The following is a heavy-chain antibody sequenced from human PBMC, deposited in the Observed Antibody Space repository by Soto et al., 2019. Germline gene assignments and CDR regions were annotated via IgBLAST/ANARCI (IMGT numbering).Heavy chain of an antibody. CDR3: ASDYNAYQRQHVFDI. CDR1: GYSFNSYY. CDR2: IKPGGAST. J-gene: IGHJ3*02. V-gene: IGHV1-46*02. Sequence: QVQLVQSGAEVKKPEASVKVACKASGYSFNSYYMHWVRQAPGQGPEWMGVIKPGGASTSYAQKFQGSVTMTRDKSTSTVYMELSSLRSEDTALYYCASDYNAYQRQHVFDIWGQGTLVTVSS. D-gene: IGHD3-10*01.